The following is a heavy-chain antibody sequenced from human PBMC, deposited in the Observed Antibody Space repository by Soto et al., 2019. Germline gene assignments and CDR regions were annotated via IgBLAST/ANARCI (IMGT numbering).Heavy chain of an antibody. J-gene: IGHJ3*02. CDR3: ARTYGSGSRGTLDI. Sequence: SETLSLTCTVSGGSISSYYWSWIRQPPGKGLEWIGYIYYSGSTNYNPSLKSRVTISVDTPKNQLSLKLSSVTAADTAVYYCARTYGSGSRGTLDIWGQGTMDTVSS. D-gene: IGHD3-10*01. CDR2: IYYSGST. CDR1: GGSISSYY. V-gene: IGHV4-59*12.